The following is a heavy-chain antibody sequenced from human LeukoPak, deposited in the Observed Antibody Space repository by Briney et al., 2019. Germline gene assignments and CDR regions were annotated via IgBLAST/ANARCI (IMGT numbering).Heavy chain of an antibody. CDR1: GGSMSSYY. J-gene: IGHJ4*02. V-gene: IGHV4-4*07. CDR2: IYSSGDT. D-gene: IGHD2-2*01. CDR3: ASLLYCSSNRCSDY. Sequence: SQTLSLTCTVSGGSMSSYYWTWIRQPTGKGLEWIGRIYSSGDTNYNPSLKSRVTMSVDTSKNQFSLKLSSVTAADTAVYYCASLLYCSSNRCSDYWGQGTLVPVSS.